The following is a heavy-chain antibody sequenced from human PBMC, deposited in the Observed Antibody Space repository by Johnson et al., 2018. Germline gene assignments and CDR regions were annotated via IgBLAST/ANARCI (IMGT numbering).Heavy chain of an antibody. CDR1: RFSFSNDS. D-gene: IGHD2-21*02. CDR3: ASLTYCGGDCSSGAFDI. J-gene: IGHJ3*02. V-gene: IGHV3-30-3*01. CDR2: IAYDGTNK. Sequence: QVQLVESGGGVVQAGRSLRLSCAASRFSFSNDSMTWVRQAPGKGLEWVAFIAYDGTNKYYGESVKGSFTISRDKSKNTLYLQMNSLRAEDTAVYYWASLTYCGGDCSSGAFDIWGQGTMVTVSS.